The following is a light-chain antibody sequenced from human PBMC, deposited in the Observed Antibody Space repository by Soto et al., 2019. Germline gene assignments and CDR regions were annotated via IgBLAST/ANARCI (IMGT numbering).Light chain of an antibody. CDR3: QQRSNWPPT. Sequence: DTVLIQSPANLSLSPGERATLSCRASHTVANFLAWYQHKPGQAPRLLIYDVSNRATGIPARFSGSGSWTDFTLTISSLEPDDFAVYYFQQRSNWPPTFGGGTNVEI. CDR1: HTVANF. CDR2: DVS. V-gene: IGKV3-11*01. J-gene: IGKJ4*01.